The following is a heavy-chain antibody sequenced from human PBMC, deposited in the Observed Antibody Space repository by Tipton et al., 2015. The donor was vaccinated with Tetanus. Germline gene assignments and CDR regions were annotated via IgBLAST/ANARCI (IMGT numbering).Heavy chain of an antibody. Sequence: QLVQSGAEVKKPGESLKIPCKGSGYSFTHYWIGWVRQMPGKGLEWMGIIYPGDSDTRYSPPFQGPVTISADKSISTPYLQWNSLEASVPRQFYCAAQGVVNPADNSGPGAFEILGQGA. CDR2: IYPGDSDT. D-gene: IGHD4-23*01. J-gene: IGHJ3*02. CDR1: GYSFTHYW. CDR3: AAQGVVNPADNSGPGAFEI. V-gene: IGHV5-51*01.